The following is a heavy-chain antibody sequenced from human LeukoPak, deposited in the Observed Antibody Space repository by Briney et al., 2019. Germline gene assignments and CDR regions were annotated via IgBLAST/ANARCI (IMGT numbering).Heavy chain of an antibody. CDR1: GFTFSSYA. J-gene: IGHJ6*03. CDR3: ARDPLLWFGDFELQFYYYSYYMDV. V-gene: IGHV3-30*04. CDR2: ISYDGSNK. Sequence: GGSLRLSCAASGFTFSSYAMHWVRQAPGKGLEWVAVISYDGSNKYYADSVKGRFTISRDNSKNTLYLQMNSLRAEDTAVYYCARDPLLWFGDFELQFYYYSYYMDVWGKGTTVTVSS. D-gene: IGHD3-10*01.